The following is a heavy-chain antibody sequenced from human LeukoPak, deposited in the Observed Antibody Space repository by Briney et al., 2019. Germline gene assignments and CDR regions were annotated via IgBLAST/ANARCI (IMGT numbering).Heavy chain of an antibody. V-gene: IGHV3-33*06. D-gene: IGHD3-10*01. CDR3: AKDGPPHTMVRGVIRYYFDY. Sequence: GGSLRLSCAASGFTFSSYGMHWVRQAPGKGLEWVAVIWYDGSNKYYADSVKGRFTISRDNSKNTLYLQMNSLRAEDTAVYYRAKDGPPHTMVRGVIRYYFDYWGQGTLVIVSS. CDR2: IWYDGSNK. J-gene: IGHJ4*02. CDR1: GFTFSSYG.